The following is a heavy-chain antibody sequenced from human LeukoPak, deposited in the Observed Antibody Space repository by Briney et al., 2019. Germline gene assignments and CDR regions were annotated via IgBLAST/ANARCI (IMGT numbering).Heavy chain of an antibody. Sequence: GGSLRLSCAASGFTVSSNHMSWVRQAPGKGLEWVSVIYSGGSANYADSVKGRFTISRDNSKSTLYLQMNSLRAEDTAVYYCAPQLRLHDYGDYRVSGDFDYWGQGALVTVSS. CDR1: GFTVSSNH. CDR2: IYSGGSA. J-gene: IGHJ4*02. V-gene: IGHV3-53*01. D-gene: IGHD4-17*01. CDR3: APQLRLHDYGDYRVSGDFDY.